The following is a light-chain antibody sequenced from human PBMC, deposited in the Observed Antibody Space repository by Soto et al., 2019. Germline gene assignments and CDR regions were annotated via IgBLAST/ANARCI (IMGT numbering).Light chain of an antibody. CDR2: DAS. CDR3: QQRSNWPPFT. J-gene: IGKJ3*01. CDR1: QSVSSH. Sequence: EIVLTQSPATLSLSPGEKTTLSCKNIQSVSSHLAWYQQKPCQAPRLLIYDASNRATGISARFSGSGSGTDFTLTISSLEPEDFAVYYCQQRSNWPPFTFGPGTRWIS. V-gene: IGKV3-11*01.